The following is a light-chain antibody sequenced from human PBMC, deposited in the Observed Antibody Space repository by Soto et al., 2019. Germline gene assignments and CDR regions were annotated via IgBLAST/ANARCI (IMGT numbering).Light chain of an antibody. CDR2: AAS. CDR1: QAIRVD. Sequence: AIQMTQSPPSLSASVGDRVIITCRASQAIRVDVGWLQQRPGHAPNLLIYAASTLHTGVPSTFTGSGSDTDFTLTINDLQPEDVASYFGLQDDDFPYTFGQGTKLEI. V-gene: IGKV1-6*01. J-gene: IGKJ2*01. CDR3: LQDDDFPYT.